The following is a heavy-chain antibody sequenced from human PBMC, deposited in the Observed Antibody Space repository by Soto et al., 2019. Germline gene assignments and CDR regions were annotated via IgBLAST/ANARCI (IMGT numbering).Heavy chain of an antibody. CDR1: GFTFSSYS. Sequence: GGSLRLSCAASGFTFSSYSMNWVRQAPGKGLEWVSSISSSSSYIYYADSVKGRFTISRDNAKNSLYLQMNSLRAEDTAVYYCARTSVNSGYYGSGSSDDYYYYYGMEVWGQGTTVTVSS. CDR2: ISSSSSYI. D-gene: IGHD3-10*01. CDR3: ARTSVNSGYYGSGSSDDYYYYYGMEV. V-gene: IGHV3-21*01. J-gene: IGHJ6*02.